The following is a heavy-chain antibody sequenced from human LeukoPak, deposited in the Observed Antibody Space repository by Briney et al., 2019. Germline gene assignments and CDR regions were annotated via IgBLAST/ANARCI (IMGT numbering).Heavy chain of an antibody. CDR1: GFTFSSYA. CDR3: ANSGTIGYFDY. Sequence: GGSLRLSCAASGFTFSSYAMSWVRQAPHKGLEWVSGISGSGSTTSYADSVKGRFTISRDNSKNTLDLQMNSLRAEDTAVYYCANSGTIGYFDYWGQGTLVTVSS. CDR2: ISGSGSTT. V-gene: IGHV3-23*01. J-gene: IGHJ4*02. D-gene: IGHD1-26*01.